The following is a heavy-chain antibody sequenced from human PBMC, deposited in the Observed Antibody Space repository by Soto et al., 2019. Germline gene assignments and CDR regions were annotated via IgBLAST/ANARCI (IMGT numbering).Heavy chain of an antibody. CDR3: AKDIVRYTYGACDY. CDR1: GFTFSSYG. V-gene: IGHV3-30*18. J-gene: IGHJ4*02. D-gene: IGHD5-18*01. Sequence: QVQLVESGGAVVQPGKSLRLSCAASGFTFSSYGMYWVRQAPGKGLEWVAAIAYDGSNKYHADSVKGRFTISRDNSKKTLYLQMNSLRVEDTAVDYGAKDIVRYTYGACDYWGQGALVTVSS. CDR2: IAYDGSNK.